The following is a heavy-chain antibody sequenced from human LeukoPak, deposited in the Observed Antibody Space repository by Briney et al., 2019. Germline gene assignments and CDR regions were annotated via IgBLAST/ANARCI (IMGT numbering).Heavy chain of an antibody. D-gene: IGHD2-21*02. V-gene: IGHV4-59*01. Sequence: SETLSLTCTVSGVFITAYYWSWIRQPPGKGLEWIGYVYYSGSTYYNPSLRSRVTISLDMSKHQFSLNLTSVTAADTAVYYCARMGPLLTADYWGQGTLVTVSS. CDR3: ARMGPLLTADY. CDR1: GVFITAYY. J-gene: IGHJ4*02. CDR2: VYYSGST.